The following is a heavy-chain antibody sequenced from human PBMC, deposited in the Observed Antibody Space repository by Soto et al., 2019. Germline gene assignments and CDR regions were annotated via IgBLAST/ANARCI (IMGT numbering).Heavy chain of an antibody. CDR2: ISGSGGST. V-gene: IGHV3-23*01. Sequence: GGSLRLSCAASGFTFSSYAMSWVRQAPGKGLEWVSAISGSGGSTYYADSVKGRFTISRDNSKNTLYLQMNSLRAEDTAVYYCAKAWGYSSSSPISDYWGQGTLVTVSS. CDR1: GFTFSSYA. D-gene: IGHD6-6*01. J-gene: IGHJ4*02. CDR3: AKAWGYSSSSPISDY.